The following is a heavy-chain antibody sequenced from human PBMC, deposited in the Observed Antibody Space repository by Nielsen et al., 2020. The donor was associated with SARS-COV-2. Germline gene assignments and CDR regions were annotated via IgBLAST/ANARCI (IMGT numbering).Heavy chain of an antibody. D-gene: IGHD6-6*01. CDR3: ARAIAPPVNYFDY. V-gene: IGHV3-53*01. CDR1: GFSISNNY. J-gene: IGHJ4*02. Sequence: GESLKISCAASGFSISNNYMSWVRQAPGKGLEWVSTFYSGDATYYADSVQGRFTIFRDNSENTVHLKMNNLRADDTAVYYCARAIAPPVNYFDYWGQGTLVTVSS. CDR2: FYSGDAT.